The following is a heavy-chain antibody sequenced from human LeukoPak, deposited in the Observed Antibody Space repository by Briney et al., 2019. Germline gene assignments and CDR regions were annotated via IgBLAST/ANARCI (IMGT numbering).Heavy chain of an antibody. CDR1: GYTFTGYY. V-gene: IGHV1-2*02. CDR3: AGGQGGSGSYFFDY. J-gene: IGHJ4*02. Sequence: ASVKVSCKASGYTFTGYYMHWVRQAPGQGLEWMGWIIPDSGDTNYAQKFQGRVTMTRDTSVSTAYMELSRLRSDDTAVYFCAGGQGGSGSYFFDYWGQGTLVTVSS. CDR2: IIPDSGDT. D-gene: IGHD3-10*01.